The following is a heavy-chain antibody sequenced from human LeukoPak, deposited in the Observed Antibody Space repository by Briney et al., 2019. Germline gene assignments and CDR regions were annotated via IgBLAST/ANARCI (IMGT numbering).Heavy chain of an antibody. CDR1: GFTFSSYA. D-gene: IGHD4-23*01. Sequence: GGSLRLSCAASGFTFSSYAMSWVRQAPGKGPEWVALISYDGSNKHYADTVKGRFTISRDNSKNTLYLQVNSLRAEDTAVYYCARSTVVGGYYFDYWGQGTLVTVSS. J-gene: IGHJ4*02. CDR2: ISYDGSNK. V-gene: IGHV3-30-3*01. CDR3: ARSTVVGGYYFDY.